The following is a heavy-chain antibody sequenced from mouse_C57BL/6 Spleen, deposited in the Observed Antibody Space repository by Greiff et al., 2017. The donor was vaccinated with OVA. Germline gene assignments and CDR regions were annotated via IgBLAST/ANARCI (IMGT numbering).Heavy chain of an antibody. V-gene: IGHV1-50*01. CDR2: IDPSDSYT. CDR3: ARRLIYYGSSYGFDY. J-gene: IGHJ2*01. D-gene: IGHD1-1*01. CDR1: GYTFTSYW. Sequence: QVQLQQPGAELVKPGASVKLSCKASGYTFTSYWMQWVKQRPGQGLEWIGEIDPSDSYTNYNQKFKGKATLTVDTSSSTAYLQLSSLTSEDSAVYYGARRLIYYGSSYGFDYWGQGTTLTVSS.